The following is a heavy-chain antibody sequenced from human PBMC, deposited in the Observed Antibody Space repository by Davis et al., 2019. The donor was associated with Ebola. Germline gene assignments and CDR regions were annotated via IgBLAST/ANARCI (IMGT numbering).Heavy chain of an antibody. CDR1: GFSFTSSW. Sequence: KVSCKGSGFSFTSSWIGWVRQMPGKGLEWMGITYADDSDAAYSPSFQGQVTISADKSISTAYLQWSSLKASDTAIYYCARRLVTADDAFDIWGQGTMVTVSS. CDR2: TYADDSDA. CDR3: ARRLVTADDAFDI. J-gene: IGHJ3*02. D-gene: IGHD2-21*02. V-gene: IGHV5-51*01.